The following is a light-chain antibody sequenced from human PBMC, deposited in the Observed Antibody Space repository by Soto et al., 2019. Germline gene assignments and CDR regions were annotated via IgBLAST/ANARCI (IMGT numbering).Light chain of an antibody. CDR1: QSVSSSY. CDR3: QQYGSSPII. CDR2: GAS. Sequence: DIVLTQSPGTLSLSPGERATLSCRASQSVSSSYLAWYQQKPGQAPRLLIYGASSRATGIPDRFSGSGSGTDFTLTISRLEPEDFAVYYCQQYGSSPIIFGQGTRLEIK. V-gene: IGKV3-20*01. J-gene: IGKJ5*01.